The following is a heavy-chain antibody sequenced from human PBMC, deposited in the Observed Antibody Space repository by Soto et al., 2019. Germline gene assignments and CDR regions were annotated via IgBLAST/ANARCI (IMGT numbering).Heavy chain of an antibody. J-gene: IGHJ5*02. CDR3: ARGTTYYYGSGSYLAAWFDP. CDR1: GGSFSGYY. V-gene: IGHV4-34*01. Sequence: PSETLSLTCAVYGGSFSGYYWSWIRQPPGKGLEWIGEINHSGSTNYNPSLKSRVTISVDTSKNQFSLKLSSVTAADTAVYYCARGTTYYYGSGSYLAAWFDPWGQGTLVT. CDR2: INHSGST. D-gene: IGHD3-10*01.